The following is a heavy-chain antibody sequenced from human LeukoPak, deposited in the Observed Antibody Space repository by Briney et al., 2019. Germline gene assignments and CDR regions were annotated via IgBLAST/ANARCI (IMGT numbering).Heavy chain of an antibody. J-gene: IGHJ4*02. V-gene: IGHV5-51*01. Sequence: GESLKISCMGSGYSFTSYWIGWVRQMPGKGLEWMGIIYPGDSDTRYSPSFQGQVTISADKSISTAYLQWSSLKASDTAMYYCARSGRPRDGYVGYWGQGALVTVSS. CDR1: GYSFTSYW. D-gene: IGHD5-24*01. CDR2: IYPGDSDT. CDR3: ARSGRPRDGYVGY.